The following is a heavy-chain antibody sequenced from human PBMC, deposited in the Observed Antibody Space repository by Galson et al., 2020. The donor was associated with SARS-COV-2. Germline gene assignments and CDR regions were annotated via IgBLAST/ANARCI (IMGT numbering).Heavy chain of an antibody. Sequence: ASVKVSCKASGYTFTXXXXXXXXXXXGXGXEWMGXIXXXXXXXTYAQKFQGRVTMTRDTSTSTVYMELSSLRSEDTAVYYCARDSQGGNDYNYLLFWGQGTLVTVSS. CDR3: ARDSQGGNDYNYLLF. V-gene: IGHV1-46*01. J-gene: IGHJ4*02. D-gene: IGHD4-4*01. CDR2: IXXXXXXX. CDR1: GYTFTXXX.